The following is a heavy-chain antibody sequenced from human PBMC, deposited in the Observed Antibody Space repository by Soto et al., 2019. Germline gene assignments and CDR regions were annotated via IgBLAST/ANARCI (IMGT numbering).Heavy chain of an antibody. J-gene: IGHJ4*02. CDR1: GFTFSSYA. CDR3: AKIMITFGGVIAIDY. CDR2: ISGSGGST. Sequence: RRLSCAASGFTFSSYAMSWVRQAPGKGLEWVSAISGSGGSTYYADSVKGRFTISRDNSKNTLYLQMNSLRAEDTAVYYCAKIMITFGGVIAIDYWGQGTLVTVSS. V-gene: IGHV3-23*01. D-gene: IGHD3-16*02.